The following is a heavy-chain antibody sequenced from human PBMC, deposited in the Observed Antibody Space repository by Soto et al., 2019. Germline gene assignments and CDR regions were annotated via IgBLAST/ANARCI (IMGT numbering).Heavy chain of an antibody. V-gene: IGHV1-2*04. CDR2: INPNSGGT. Sequence: ASVKVSCKASGYTFTGYYMHWVRQAPGQGLEWMGWINPNSGGTNYAQKFQGWVTMTRDASISTAYMELSRLRSDDTAVYYCARDMRYYDFWSGYYTAREYYYYGMDVWGQGTTVTVSS. CDR1: GYTFTGYY. CDR3: ARDMRYYDFWSGYYTAREYYYYGMDV. J-gene: IGHJ6*02. D-gene: IGHD3-3*01.